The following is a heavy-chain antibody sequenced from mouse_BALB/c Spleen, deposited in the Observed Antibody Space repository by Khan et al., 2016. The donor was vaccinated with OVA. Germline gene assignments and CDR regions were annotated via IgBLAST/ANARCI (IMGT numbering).Heavy chain of an antibody. D-gene: IGHD2-14*01. CDR1: GYAFSNYW. CDR3: ARSGYDYFAY. V-gene: IGHV1-80*01. J-gene: IGHJ3*01. CDR2: IYPGDGDT. Sequence: VKLLESGAELVRPGSSVKISCKASGYAFSNYWMNWVKQRPGQGLEWIGQIYPGDGDTSFNGKFRGKTTLTADTSSSTAYMQLSSLTSEDSAVYFCARSGYDYFAYWGQGTLVTVSA.